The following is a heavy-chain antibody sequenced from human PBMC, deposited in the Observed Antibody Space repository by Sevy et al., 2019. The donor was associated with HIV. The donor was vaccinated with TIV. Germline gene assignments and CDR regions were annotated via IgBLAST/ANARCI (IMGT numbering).Heavy chain of an antibody. CDR1: GFTFSSYA. D-gene: IGHD3-10*01. CDR2: ISSKGGST. Sequence: GGSLRLSCSASGFTFSSYAMHWVRQAPGKGLEYVSAISSKGGSTYYADSVKGRFTISRDNSKNTLYLQMSSLRAEDTAVYYCVKGVTSITMVRGVIRYWGQGTLVTVSS. J-gene: IGHJ4*02. CDR3: VKGVTSITMVRGVIRY. V-gene: IGHV3-64D*06.